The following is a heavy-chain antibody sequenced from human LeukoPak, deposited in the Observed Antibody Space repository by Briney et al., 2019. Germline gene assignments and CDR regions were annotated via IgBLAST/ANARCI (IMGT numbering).Heavy chain of an antibody. CDR3: ARDLMGWDLHYFDY. Sequence: GGSLRLSCAASGFTFSNAWMSWVRQAPGKGLEWVSSISSSSSYIYYADSVKGRFTISRDNARNSLNLQMHSLRAEDTAVYYCARDLMGWDLHYFDYWGQGTLVTVSS. J-gene: IGHJ4*02. CDR1: GFTFSNAW. V-gene: IGHV3-21*01. CDR2: ISSSSSYI. D-gene: IGHD1-26*01.